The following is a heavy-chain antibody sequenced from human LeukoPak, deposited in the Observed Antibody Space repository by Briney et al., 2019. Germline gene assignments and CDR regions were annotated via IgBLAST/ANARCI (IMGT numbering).Heavy chain of an antibody. J-gene: IGHJ5*02. CDR1: GFTFSTYW. D-gene: IGHD6-6*01. CDR3: AGQLTGSFDP. V-gene: IGHV3-21*01. CDR2: ISSSSSYI. Sequence: GGSLRLSCSASGFTFSTYWMSWVRQAPGKGLEWVSSISSSSSYIYYADSVKGRFTISRDNAKNSLYLQMNSLRAEDTAVYYCAGQLTGSFDPWGQGTLVTVSS.